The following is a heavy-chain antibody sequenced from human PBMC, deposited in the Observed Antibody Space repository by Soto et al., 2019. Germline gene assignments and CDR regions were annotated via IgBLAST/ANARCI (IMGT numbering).Heavy chain of an antibody. CDR3: ARPTRITMVRGSPTVAFDI. CDR1: GFTFSSYS. Sequence: EVQLVESGGGLVKPGGSLRLSCAASGFTFSSYSMKWVRQAPGKGLEWVSSISSCSSYIYYADSVKGRFTISRDNAKNSLYLQMNSLRAEDTAVYYCARPTRITMVRGSPTVAFDIWGQGTMVTVSS. V-gene: IGHV3-21*01. CDR2: ISSCSSYI. D-gene: IGHD3-10*01. J-gene: IGHJ3*02.